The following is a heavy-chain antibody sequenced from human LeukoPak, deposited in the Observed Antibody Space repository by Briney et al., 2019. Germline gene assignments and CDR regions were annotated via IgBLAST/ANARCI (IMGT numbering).Heavy chain of an antibody. J-gene: IGHJ4*02. V-gene: IGHV4-59*11. Sequence: PSETLSLTCTVSGGSITSHYWSWIRQPPGKGLELIGYIYYTGSTNYNPSLKSRVTISVDTSENQFSLKLSSVTAADTAVYYCARDLSGYDYFDYWGQGTLVTVSS. CDR1: GGSITSHY. CDR3: ARDLSGYDYFDY. CDR2: IYYTGST. D-gene: IGHD5-12*01.